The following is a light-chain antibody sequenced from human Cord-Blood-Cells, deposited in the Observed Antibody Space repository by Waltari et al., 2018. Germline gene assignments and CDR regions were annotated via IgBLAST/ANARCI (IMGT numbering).Light chain of an antibody. CDR1: SSDVGGYNY. CDR2: EVS. J-gene: IGLJ1*01. CDR3: SSYAGSNNV. Sequence: QSALTQPPSASGSPGQSVTISCTGTSSDVGGYNYVSCYQQNPGKAPKLMIYEVSKRPSGVPDRFAGSKSGNTASLTVSGLQAEDEADYYCSSYAGSNNVFGTGTKVTVL. V-gene: IGLV2-8*01.